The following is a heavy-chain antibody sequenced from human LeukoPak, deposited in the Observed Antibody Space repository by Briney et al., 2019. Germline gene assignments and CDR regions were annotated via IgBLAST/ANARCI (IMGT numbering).Heavy chain of an antibody. D-gene: IGHD1-26*01. CDR1: GFSFSSYA. Sequence: PGGSLRLSCAASGFSFSSYAMSWVRQAPGKGLEWVSTISGSDSTTYYADSVRGRFTISRDNSKNTVFLQMNSLRVEDTAIYYCAKDQDVYSGSKGWGQGTLVTVSS. V-gene: IGHV3-23*01. CDR2: ISGSDSTT. CDR3: AKDQDVYSGSKG. J-gene: IGHJ4*02.